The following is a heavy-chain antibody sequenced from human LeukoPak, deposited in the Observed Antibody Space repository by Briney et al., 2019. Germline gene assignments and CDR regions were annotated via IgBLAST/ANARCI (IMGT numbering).Heavy chain of an antibody. V-gene: IGHV1-2*02. Sequence: GASVKVSCKASGYTFTGYDINWVRQATGQGLEWMGWINPNSGGTKYAQKFQGRVTMTRYTSISTAYMELSRLRSDDTAVYYCAREVHSSWYDFWGQGTLVTVSS. CDR3: AREVHSSWYDF. J-gene: IGHJ5*01. CDR2: INPNSGGT. CDR1: GYTFTGYD. D-gene: IGHD3-22*01.